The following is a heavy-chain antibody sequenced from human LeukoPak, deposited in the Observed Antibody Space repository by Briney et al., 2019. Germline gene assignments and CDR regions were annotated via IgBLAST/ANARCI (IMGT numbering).Heavy chain of an antibody. CDR2: ISSRSRTI. V-gene: IGHV3-48*01. CDR3: ARGWDGYSYNYYMDI. CDR1: GFTFSNYS. Sequence: PGGSLRLSCAASGFTFSNYSMNWVRQAPGKGLEWVSYISSRSRTIYYADSVKGRFTISRDNAKNSLYLQMNSLRAEDTAVYYCARGWDGYSYNYYMDIWGKGTTVTVS. D-gene: IGHD5-24*01. J-gene: IGHJ6*03.